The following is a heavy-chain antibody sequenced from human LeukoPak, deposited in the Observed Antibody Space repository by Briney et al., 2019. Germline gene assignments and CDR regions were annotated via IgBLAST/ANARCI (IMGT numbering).Heavy chain of an antibody. V-gene: IGHV4-39*01. J-gene: IGHJ4*02. D-gene: IGHD3-22*01. CDR2: IYYSGNT. CDR1: GVSISSSNSY. CDR3: ATIVVVITDTRPDY. Sequence: SETLSLTCTVSGVSISSSNSYWGWIRQPPGKGLEWIGSIYYSGNTYYNASLKSRVTISIDTSKNQFSLKLTSVTAADTAVYYCATIVVVITDTRPDYWGQGTLVTVSS.